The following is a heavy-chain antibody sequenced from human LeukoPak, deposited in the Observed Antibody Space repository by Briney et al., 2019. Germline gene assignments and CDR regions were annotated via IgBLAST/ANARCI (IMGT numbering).Heavy chain of an antibody. J-gene: IGHJ4*02. V-gene: IGHV3-11*05. D-gene: IGHD2-2*01. CDR1: GFTFSDYY. CDR2: ISSTSSYT. Sequence: GGSLRLSCAASGFTFSDYYMNWIRQAPGKGLEWVSYISSTSSYTNYADSVKCRFTISRDNAKNSLYLQLNSLRAEDTAVYYCARENGTSTTFHYWGQGTLVTVSS. CDR3: ARENGTSTTFHY.